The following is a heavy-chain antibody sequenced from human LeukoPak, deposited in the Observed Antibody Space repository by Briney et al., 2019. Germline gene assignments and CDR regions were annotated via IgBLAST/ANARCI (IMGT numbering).Heavy chain of an antibody. J-gene: IGHJ6*02. CDR1: GGSISSYY. D-gene: IGHD2-8*01. V-gene: IGHV4-59*08. Sequence: PSETLSLTCTVSGGSISSYYWSWIRQPPGKGLEWIGYIYYSGSTNYNPSLKSRVTISVDTSKNQFSLKLSSVTAADTAVYYCARNADYYYGMDVRGQGTTVTAS. CDR3: ARNADYYYGMDV. CDR2: IYYSGST.